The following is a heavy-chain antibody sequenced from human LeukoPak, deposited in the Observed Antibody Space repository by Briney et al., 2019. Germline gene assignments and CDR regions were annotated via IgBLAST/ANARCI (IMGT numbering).Heavy chain of an antibody. CDR3: ARDPYSGSYGNYYYYYMDV. Sequence: GGSLRLSCAASGFTFVDYGMSWVRQAPGKGLEWVSSISWNGGNTGYADSVKGRFTISRDNAKNSLYLQMNSLRAEDTAVYYCARDPYSGSYGNYYYYYMDVWGKGTTVTISS. CDR2: ISWNGGNT. V-gene: IGHV3-20*04. D-gene: IGHD1-26*01. CDR1: GFTFVDYG. J-gene: IGHJ6*03.